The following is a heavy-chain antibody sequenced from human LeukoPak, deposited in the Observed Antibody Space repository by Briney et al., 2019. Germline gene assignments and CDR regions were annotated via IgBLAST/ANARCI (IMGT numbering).Heavy chain of an antibody. CDR2: ISHNGVAT. CDR3: AKDGSPRIAADNY. V-gene: IGHV3-23*01. CDR1: GIAFDKNA. D-gene: IGHD6-25*01. J-gene: IGHJ4*02. Sequence: GGSLRLSCAAFGIAFDKNAMTWVRRVPGKGLEWVSTISHNGVATYYADSVKGRFTISRDDSKNTLYLQMNSLRAEDTAVYYCAKDGSPRIAADNYWGQGTLVTVSS.